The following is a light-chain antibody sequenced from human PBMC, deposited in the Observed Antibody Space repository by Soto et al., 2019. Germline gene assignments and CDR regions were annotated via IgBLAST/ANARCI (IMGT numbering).Light chain of an antibody. CDR1: QSVTSN. J-gene: IGKJ4*01. Sequence: EIVMTQSPATLPVSPGERVTFSCRASQSVTSNLAWYQHKPGQTPRLLIYGASTGATGIPARFSGSGSGTEFTLTINSLQSEDFAIYYCQQYDNWPVTFGGGTKVEIK. CDR3: QQYDNWPVT. V-gene: IGKV3-15*01. CDR2: GAS.